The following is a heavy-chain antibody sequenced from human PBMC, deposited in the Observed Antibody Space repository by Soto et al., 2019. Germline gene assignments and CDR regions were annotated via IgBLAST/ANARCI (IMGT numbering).Heavy chain of an antibody. CDR1: GFTFSSYS. Sequence: GGSLRLSCAASGFTFSSYSMNWVRQAPGKGLEWVSSISSSSYIYYADSVKGRFTISRDNAKNSLYLQMNSLRAEDTAVYYCARVLTHDWFDPWGQGTLVTVSS. J-gene: IGHJ5*02. CDR2: ISSSSYI. CDR3: ARVLTHDWFDP. V-gene: IGHV3-21*01.